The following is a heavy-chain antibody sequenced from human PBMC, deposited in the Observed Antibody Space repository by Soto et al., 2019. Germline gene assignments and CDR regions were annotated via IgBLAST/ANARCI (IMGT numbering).Heavy chain of an antibody. J-gene: IGHJ5*02. CDR1: GGSISSYY. V-gene: IGHV4-59*08. D-gene: IGHD3-3*01. CDR3: ARTYYDFWSGYYTGLGLDP. CDR2: IYYSGST. Sequence: PSETLSLTCTVSGGSISSYYWSWIRRPPGKGLEWIGYIYYSGSTNYNPSLKSRVTISVDTSKNQFSLKLSSVTAADTAVYYCARTYYDFWSGYYTGLGLDPWGQGTLVTVSS.